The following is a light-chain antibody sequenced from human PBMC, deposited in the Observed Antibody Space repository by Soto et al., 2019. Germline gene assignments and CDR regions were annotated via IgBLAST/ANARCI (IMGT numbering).Light chain of an antibody. J-gene: IGLJ2*01. CDR2: RHS. CDR1: SSNIGSNY. CDR3: GAWDDSLSGVV. Sequence: QSVLTQPPSASGTPGQRVTISCSGSSSNIGSNYVYWYQQLPGTVPQLLIYRHSERPSGVPDRFSGSKSGTSASLAISGLRSEDEADYYCGAWDDSLSGVVFGGGTKLTVL. V-gene: IGLV1-47*01.